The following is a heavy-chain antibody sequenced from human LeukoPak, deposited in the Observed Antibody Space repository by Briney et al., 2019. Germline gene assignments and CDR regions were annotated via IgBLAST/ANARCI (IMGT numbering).Heavy chain of an antibody. CDR3: ARVWAYSSSSAGPDY. CDR1: GYTFTSYY. D-gene: IGHD6-6*01. CDR2: INPNSGGT. V-gene: IGHV1-2*02. Sequence: ASVKVSCKASGYTFTSYYMHWVRQAPGQGLEWMGWINPNSGGTNYAQKFQGRVTMTRDTSISTAYMELSRLRSDDTAVYYCARVWAYSSSSAGPDYWGQGTLVTVSS. J-gene: IGHJ4*02.